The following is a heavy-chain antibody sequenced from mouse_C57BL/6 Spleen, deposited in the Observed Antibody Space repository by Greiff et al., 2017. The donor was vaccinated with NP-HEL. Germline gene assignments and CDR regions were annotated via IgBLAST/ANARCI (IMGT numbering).Heavy chain of an antibody. CDR3: ARSLLTTVPDY. CDR1: GYTFTDYY. V-gene: IGHV1-26*01. D-gene: IGHD1-1*01. Sequence: EVQLQQSGPELVKPGASVKISCKASGYTFTDYYMNWVKQSHGKSLEWIGDINPNNGGTSYNQKFKGKATLTVDKSSSTAYMELRSLTSEDSAVYYCARSLLTTVPDYWGQGTTLTVSS. CDR2: INPNNGGT. J-gene: IGHJ2*01.